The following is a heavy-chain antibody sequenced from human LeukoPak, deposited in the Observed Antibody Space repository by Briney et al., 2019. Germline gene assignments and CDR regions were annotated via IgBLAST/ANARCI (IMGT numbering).Heavy chain of an antibody. CDR1: GYTFSGYY. CDR2: INPNSGGT. V-gene: IGHV1-2*02. J-gene: IGHJ4*02. Sequence: ASETVSCKASGYTFSGYYMHWVRQAHGPGLEWRGWINPNSGGTNYAQKFQGRVTMTRDTSINTVYMELSRLRSDDTGVYYCARSPPRQWELLDYWGQGTLVTVSS. D-gene: IGHD1-26*01. CDR3: ARSPPRQWELLDY.